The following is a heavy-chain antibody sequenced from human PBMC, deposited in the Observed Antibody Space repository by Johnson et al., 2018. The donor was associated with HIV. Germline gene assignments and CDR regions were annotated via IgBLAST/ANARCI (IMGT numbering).Heavy chain of an antibody. Sequence: MLLVESGGGVVQPGGSLRLSCAASGFIFSSYAMHWVRQAPGKGLQYVSAISSNGGSTYYANSVKGRFTISRDNSRNTLYLQMGRLRVEDMAVYYVAMDGASVYGSGDHAFDIWGQGTMVTVSS. CDR2: ISSNGGST. J-gene: IGHJ3*02. CDR1: GFIFSSYA. V-gene: IGHV3-64*01. D-gene: IGHD3-10*01. CDR3: AMDGASVYGSGDHAFDI.